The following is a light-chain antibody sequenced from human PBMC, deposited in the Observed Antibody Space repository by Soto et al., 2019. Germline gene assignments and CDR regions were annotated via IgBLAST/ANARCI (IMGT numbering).Light chain of an antibody. CDR1: SIDVGGYNY. CDR3: SSYTSSSTYV. CDR2: DVS. V-gene: IGLV2-14*01. J-gene: IGLJ1*01. Sequence: QSALTQPASVSGSPGQSITMSGPGTSIDVGGYNYVSWYQQHPGKAPKLMIYDVSNRPSGVSNRFSGSKSGNTASLTISGLQAEDEADYYCSSYTSSSTYVFGTGTKVTV.